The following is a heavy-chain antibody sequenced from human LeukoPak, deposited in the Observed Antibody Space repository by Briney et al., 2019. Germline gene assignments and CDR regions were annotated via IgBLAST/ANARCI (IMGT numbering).Heavy chain of an antibody. CDR3: ARGHYSAMDV. Sequence: PGGSLRLSCAASGFTFSSYWMHWVRQAPGKGLVWISRINTDGSGTGYADSVKGRSTISRDNAKNTLYLQLNSLRAEDTAVYYCARGHYSAMDVWGQGTTVTVSS. CDR2: INTDGSGT. J-gene: IGHJ6*02. V-gene: IGHV3-74*01. CDR1: GFTFSSYW.